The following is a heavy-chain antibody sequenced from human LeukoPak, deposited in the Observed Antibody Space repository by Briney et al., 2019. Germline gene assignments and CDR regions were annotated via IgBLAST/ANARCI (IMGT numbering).Heavy chain of an antibody. D-gene: IGHD3-22*01. CDR1: GFTFSSYS. J-gene: IGHJ5*02. Sequence: PGGSLRLSCAASGFTFSSYSMNWVRQAPWKGLEWVSPISSSSSYIYYADSVKGRFTISRDNAKNSLYLQMNSLRAEDTAVYYCARGYYYYDSPAYNWFDPWGQGTLVTVSS. V-gene: IGHV3-21*01. CDR3: ARGYYYYDSPAYNWFDP. CDR2: ISSSSSYI.